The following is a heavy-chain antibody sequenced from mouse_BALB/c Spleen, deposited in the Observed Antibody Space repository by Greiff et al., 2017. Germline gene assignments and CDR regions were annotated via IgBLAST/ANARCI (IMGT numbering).Heavy chain of an antibody. CDR2: ISSGSSTI. CDR3: ARLGSQSTMITRDAMDY. J-gene: IGHJ4*01. CDR1: GFTFSSFG. D-gene: IGHD2-4*01. V-gene: IGHV5-17*02. Sequence: EVKLEESGGGLVQPGGSRKLSCAASGFTFSSFGMHWVRQAPEKGLEWVAYISSGSSTIYYADTVKGRFTISRDNPKNTLFLQMTSLRSEDTAMYYCARLGSQSTMITRDAMDYWGQGTSVTVSS.